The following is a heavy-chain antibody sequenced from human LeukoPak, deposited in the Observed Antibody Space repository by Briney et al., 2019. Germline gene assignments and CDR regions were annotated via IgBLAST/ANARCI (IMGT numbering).Heavy chain of an antibody. V-gene: IGHV1-18*04. D-gene: IGHD6-19*01. CDR1: GYTFTSYG. CDR2: ISAYNGNT. J-gene: IGHJ5*02. Sequence: ASVKVSCKASGYTFTSYGISWVRQAPGQGLEWMGWISAYNGNTNYAQKLQGRVTMTTDTSTSTAYMELRSLRSDDTAVHYCARDKTDSSGWHPNWFDPWGQGTLVTVSS. CDR3: ARDKTDSSGWHPNWFDP.